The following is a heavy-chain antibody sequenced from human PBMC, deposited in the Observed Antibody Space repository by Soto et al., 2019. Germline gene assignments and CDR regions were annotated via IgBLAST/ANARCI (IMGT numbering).Heavy chain of an antibody. V-gene: IGHV3-23*01. CDR3: AKRRQQVTNKYYYYGMDV. CDR1: GFTFSSYA. CDR2: ISGSGGST. D-gene: IGHD1-1*01. Sequence: GGSLRLSCAASGFTFSSYAMSWVRQAPGKGLEWVSAISGSGGSTYYADSVKGRFTISRDNSKNTLYLQMNSLRAEDTAVYYCAKRRQQVTNKYYYYGMDVWGQGTTVTVSS. J-gene: IGHJ6*02.